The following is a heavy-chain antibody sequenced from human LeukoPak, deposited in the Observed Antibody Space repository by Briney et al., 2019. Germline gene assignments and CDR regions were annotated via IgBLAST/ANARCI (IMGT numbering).Heavy chain of an antibody. CDR2: IYYSGST. V-gene: IGHV4-39*01. D-gene: IGHD3-16*01. CDR3: ARRLRDGMDV. Sequence: SETLSLTCTVSGGSISSSSYCWGWIRQPPGKGLEWIGSIYYSGSTYYNPSLKSRVTISVDTSKNQFSLKLSSVTAADTAVYYCARRLRDGMDVWGQGTTVTVSS. J-gene: IGHJ6*02. CDR1: GGSISSSSYC.